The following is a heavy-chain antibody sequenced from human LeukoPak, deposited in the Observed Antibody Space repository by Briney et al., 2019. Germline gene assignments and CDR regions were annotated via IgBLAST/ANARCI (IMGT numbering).Heavy chain of an antibody. CDR2: ISGSGGNT. V-gene: IGHV3-23*01. CDR1: GLTFSSYA. J-gene: IGHJ3*02. Sequence: GGSLRLSCAASGLTFSSYAMNWVRQAPGKGLEWVSAISGSGGNTYYADSVKGRFTISRDNSKNTLYLQMNSLKTEDTAVYYCTRSRVLLWFGELSYGAFDIWGQGTMVTVSS. D-gene: IGHD3-10*01. CDR3: TRSRVLLWFGELSYGAFDI.